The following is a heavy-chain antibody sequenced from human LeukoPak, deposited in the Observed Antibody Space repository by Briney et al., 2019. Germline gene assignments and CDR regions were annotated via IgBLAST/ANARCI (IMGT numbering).Heavy chain of an antibody. J-gene: IGHJ5*02. CDR2: IYVDGRTT. CDR1: GFTFSNYW. CDR3: IRDFRSADL. V-gene: IGHV3-74*01. Sequence: GGSLRLSCVASGFTFSNYWMHWVRQPPGKGLVWVSRIYVDGRTTNYADSVKGRFTISRDNAKDTVYLEMNSLSVEDTATYYCIRDFRSADLWGQGTLVTVTS.